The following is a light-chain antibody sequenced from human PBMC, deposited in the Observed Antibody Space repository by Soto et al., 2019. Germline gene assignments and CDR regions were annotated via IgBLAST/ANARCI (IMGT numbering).Light chain of an antibody. CDR1: QSISSW. CDR3: QQYNSFST. V-gene: IGKV1-5*03. CDR2: KAS. J-gene: IGKJ1*01. Sequence: DIPMTQSPSTLSASVGDGVTITCRASQSISSWLAWYQQKPGKAPKLLIYKASSLESGVPSRFSGSGSGTEFTLTISSLQPDDFAIYYCQQYNSFSTFGQGTKVEVK.